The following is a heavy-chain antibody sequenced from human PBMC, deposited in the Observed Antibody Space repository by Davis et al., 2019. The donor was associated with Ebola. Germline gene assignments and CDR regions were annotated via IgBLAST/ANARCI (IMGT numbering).Heavy chain of an antibody. V-gene: IGHV4-34*01. CDR3: ARGRGWGRLLYGMDV. CDR2: VNHSGSA. D-gene: IGHD1-26*01. J-gene: IGHJ6*02. CDR1: GESFSDYF. Sequence: SETLSLTCAVYGESFSDYFWNWIRQPPGKGLEWIGEVNHSGSANYNPSLRSRGIISVDMSKNQFSLKLSSVTAADTAVYYCARGRGWGRLLYGMDVRGHGTTVTVSS.